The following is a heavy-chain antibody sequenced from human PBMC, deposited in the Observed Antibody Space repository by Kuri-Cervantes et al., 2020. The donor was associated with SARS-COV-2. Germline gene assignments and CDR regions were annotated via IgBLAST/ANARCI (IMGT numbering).Heavy chain of an antibody. CDR2: ISSSSSYI. Sequence: GESLKISCAASGFTFSDYYMSWIRQAPGKGLEWVSSISSSSSYIYYADSVKGRFTISRDNAKNSLYLQMNSLRAEDTAVYYCARVPSSSGFFDYWGQGTLVTVSS. J-gene: IGHJ4*02. V-gene: IGHV3-11*06. D-gene: IGHD6-6*01. CDR3: ARVPSSSGFFDY. CDR1: GFTFSDYY.